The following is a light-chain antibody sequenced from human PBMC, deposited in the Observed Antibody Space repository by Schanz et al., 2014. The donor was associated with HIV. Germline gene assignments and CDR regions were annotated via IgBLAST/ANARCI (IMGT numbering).Light chain of an antibody. CDR1: QDIRND. J-gene: IGKJ1*01. CDR3: QQYDSSSWT. Sequence: IRMTQSPSTLSASVGDRVTITCRASQDIRNDLGWYQQKPGKAPKLLIYAASSLQSGVPSRFSGSGSGTDFTLTISSLQPEDFATYYCQQYDSSSWTFGQGTKVETK. V-gene: IGKV1-6*01. CDR2: AAS.